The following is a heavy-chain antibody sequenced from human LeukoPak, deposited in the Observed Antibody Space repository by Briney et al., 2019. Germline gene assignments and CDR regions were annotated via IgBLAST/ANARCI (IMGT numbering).Heavy chain of an antibody. CDR2: LNWNGKNT. J-gene: IGHJ4*02. Sequence: GGSLRLSCSASGLSFDNNGMTWFRQAPGRALEWVSGLNWNGKNTGYADSVRGRFSISRDNAKDSLFLQMDSLRVEDTALYYCARGEQWLDSWGRGTLVTVSS. V-gene: IGHV3-20*04. CDR3: ARGEQWLDS. D-gene: IGHD6-19*01. CDR1: GLSFDNNG.